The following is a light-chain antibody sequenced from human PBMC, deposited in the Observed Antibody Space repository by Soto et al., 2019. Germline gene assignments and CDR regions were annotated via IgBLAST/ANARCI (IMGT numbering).Light chain of an antibody. Sequence: DLQMAPSPSTLSASVADRVTITCRASQSISSWLAWYQQQPGKAPKLLIYQASSLQSGVPSRFSGSGSETEFTLTSSSLQPDDFATYYSQQSNTYPWTFGQGTQVEIK. CDR1: QSISSW. CDR3: QQSNTYPWT. J-gene: IGKJ1*01. CDR2: QAS. V-gene: IGKV1-5*03.